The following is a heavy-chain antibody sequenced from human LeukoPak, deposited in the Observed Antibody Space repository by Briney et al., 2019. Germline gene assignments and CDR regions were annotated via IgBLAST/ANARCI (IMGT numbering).Heavy chain of an antibody. J-gene: IGHJ3*02. Sequence: SETLSLTCTVSGGSISSYYWSWIRQPPGKGLEWIGYIYYSGSTNYNPSLKSRVTISVDTSKNQFSLKLSSVTAADTAVYYCAREVGATHPAAAFDIWGQGTMVTVSS. CDR3: AREVGATHPAAAFDI. CDR1: GGSISSYY. CDR2: IYYSGST. V-gene: IGHV4-59*01. D-gene: IGHD1-26*01.